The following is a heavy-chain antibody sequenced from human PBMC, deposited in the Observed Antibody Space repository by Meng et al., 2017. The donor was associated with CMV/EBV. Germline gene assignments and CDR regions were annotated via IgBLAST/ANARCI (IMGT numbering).Heavy chain of an antibody. CDR1: YD. V-gene: IGHV1-8*01. Sequence: YDINWVRQATGQGLEWMGWMNPNSGNTGYAQKFQGRVTMTRNTSISTAYMELSSLRSEDTAVYYCARGAPPLYCSSTSCYHDAFDIWGQGTMVTVSS. D-gene: IGHD2-2*01. J-gene: IGHJ3*02. CDR2: MNPNSGNT. CDR3: ARGAPPLYCSSTSCYHDAFDI.